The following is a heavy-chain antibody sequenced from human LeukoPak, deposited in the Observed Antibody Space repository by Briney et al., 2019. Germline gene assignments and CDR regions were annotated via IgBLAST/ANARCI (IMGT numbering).Heavy chain of an antibody. CDR3: ARGRLRVNYFDY. D-gene: IGHD2-21*01. V-gene: IGHV4-59*12. CDR2: IYYSGST. J-gene: IGHJ4*02. CDR1: GGSISSYY. Sequence: KPSETLSLTCTVSGGSISSYYWSWIRQPPGKGLEWIGYIYYSGSTYYNPSLKSRVTISVDTSKNQFSLKLSSVTAADTAVYYCARGRLRVNYFDYWGQGTLVTVSS.